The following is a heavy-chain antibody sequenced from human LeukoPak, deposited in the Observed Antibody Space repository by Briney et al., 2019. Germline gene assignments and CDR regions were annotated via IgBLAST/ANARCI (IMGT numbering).Heavy chain of an antibody. CDR2: IFPGNSDT. J-gene: IGHJ4*02. D-gene: IGHD5-18*01. V-gene: IGHV5-51*01. Sequence: GEPLKISCEGSGYSFASYWIGWARQMPGEGLEWMSIIFPGNSDTRYSPSFQGQVTISTDKSIGTAYLQWRGLKASDTAMYYCVRHNNYALDYWGQGTLVTVSS. CDR1: GYSFASYW. CDR3: VRHNNYALDY.